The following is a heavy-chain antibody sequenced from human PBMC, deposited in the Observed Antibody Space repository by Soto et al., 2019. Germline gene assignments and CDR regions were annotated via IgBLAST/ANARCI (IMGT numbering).Heavy chain of an antibody. D-gene: IGHD2-15*01. Sequence: SETLSLTCTVSGGSISSSSYYWGWIRQPPGKGLEWIGSIYYSGSTYYNPSLKSRVTISVDTSKNQFSLKLSSVTAADTAVYYCARLGCSGGSCYYAFDIWGQGTMVTVSS. CDR2: IYYSGST. CDR3: ARLGCSGGSCYYAFDI. J-gene: IGHJ3*02. CDR1: GGSISSSSYY. V-gene: IGHV4-39*01.